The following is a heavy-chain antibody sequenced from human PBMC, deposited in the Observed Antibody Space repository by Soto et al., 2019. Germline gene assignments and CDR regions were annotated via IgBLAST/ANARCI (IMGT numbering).Heavy chain of an antibody. Sequence: EVQLVESGGGLVQPGGSLRLSCAASAFTFRNYWMSWVRQAPGKGLECVAKIKQDGSEKYYVDSVKGRVNISRDNAKNSVYRQMNSLTVEDTAMYYCARDSSGTSGAIDYWGQGTLVTVSS. CDR1: AFTFRNYW. J-gene: IGHJ4*02. V-gene: IGHV3-7*04. D-gene: IGHD2-2*01. CDR2: IKQDGSEK. CDR3: ARDSSGTSGAIDY.